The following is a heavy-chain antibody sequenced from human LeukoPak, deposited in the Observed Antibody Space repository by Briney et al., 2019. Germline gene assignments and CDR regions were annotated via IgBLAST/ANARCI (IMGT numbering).Heavy chain of an antibody. CDR3: ARTLVVVMYYGMDV. CDR2: ISYDGSNK. CDR1: GFTFSSYA. J-gene: IGHJ6*02. Sequence: RPGGSLRLSCAASGFTFSSYAMHWVRQAPGKGLEWVAVISYDGSNKYYADSVKGRFTISRDNSKNTLYLQMNSLRAEDTAVYYCARTLVVVMYYGMDVWGQGTTVTVSS. V-gene: IGHV3-30-3*01. D-gene: IGHD3-22*01.